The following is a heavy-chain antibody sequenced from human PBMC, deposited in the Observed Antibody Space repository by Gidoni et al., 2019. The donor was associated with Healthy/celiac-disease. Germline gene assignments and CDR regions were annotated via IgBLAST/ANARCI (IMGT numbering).Heavy chain of an antibody. V-gene: IGHV2-70*15. CDR1: GFSLSTSGMC. Sequence: QVTLRESGPALVKPTQTLTLTCTFSGFSLSTSGMCVSWIRQPPGKALEWLARIDWDDDKYYSTSLKTRLTISKDTSKNQVVLTMTNMDPVDTATYYCARIPGYSYGYTEDAFDIWGQGTMVTVSS. CDR2: IDWDDDK. D-gene: IGHD5-18*01. CDR3: ARIPGYSYGYTEDAFDI. J-gene: IGHJ3*02.